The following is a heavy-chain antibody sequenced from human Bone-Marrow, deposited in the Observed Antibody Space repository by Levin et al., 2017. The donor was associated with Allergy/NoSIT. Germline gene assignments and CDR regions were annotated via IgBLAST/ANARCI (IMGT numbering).Heavy chain of an antibody. Sequence: PEASVKVSCKISGNTFSTYDINWVRQATGQEFEWMGWMTPKSGNSAHAQRFQGRVTMTRDTSITTAYMELSSLRSEDTAVYYCARGLRNAGSYYWFDTWGQGTLVTVSS. CDR1: GNTFSTYD. CDR2: MTPKSGNS. D-gene: IGHD3-10*01. J-gene: IGHJ5*02. V-gene: IGHV1-8*01. CDR3: ARGLRNAGSYYWFDT.